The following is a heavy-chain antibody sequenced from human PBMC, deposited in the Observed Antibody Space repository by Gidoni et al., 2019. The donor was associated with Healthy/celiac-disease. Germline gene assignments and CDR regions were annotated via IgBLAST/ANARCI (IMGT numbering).Heavy chain of an antibody. CDR2: IYYSGST. D-gene: IGHD3-16*01. V-gene: IGHV4-30-4*01. Sequence: QVQLQESGPGLGQPSQTLSLTCNVSGGSISSGDYYWSWMRQPPGKGLEWIGYIYYSGSTYYHPSLQSRVTISVDTSKNQFSLKLISVTAADTAVYYCARDLEGFGAIDYWGQVTLVTVSS. J-gene: IGHJ4*02. CDR3: ARDLEGFGAIDY. CDR1: GGSISSGDYY.